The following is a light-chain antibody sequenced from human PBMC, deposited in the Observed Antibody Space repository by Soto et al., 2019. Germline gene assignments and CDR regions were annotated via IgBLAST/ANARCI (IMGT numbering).Light chain of an antibody. V-gene: IGKV3-11*01. Sequence: EIVLTQSPGTLSLSPGERATLSCRASQIVSSTYLAWFQQKPGQAPRLLIYEASNRATGIPARFSGSGSGADFTLTISSLEPEDFALYYCQQHINWPLTFGGGTKVDI. CDR2: EAS. J-gene: IGKJ4*01. CDR3: QQHINWPLT. CDR1: QIVSSTY.